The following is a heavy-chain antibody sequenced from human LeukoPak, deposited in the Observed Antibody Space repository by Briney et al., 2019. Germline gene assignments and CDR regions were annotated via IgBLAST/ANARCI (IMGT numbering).Heavy chain of an antibody. J-gene: IGHJ4*02. CDR3: ARDRGNDYFDS. V-gene: IGHV3-33*01. Sequence: GGSLRLSCVVSGVSLSSHGMHWVRQAPGKRLEWLTFTWSDGRSEYYADSVKGRFSVSRDNSKNTVYLQIDSLRVEDTAVYYCARDRGNDYFDSWGQGTLVTVSS. CDR2: TWSDGRSE. CDR1: GVSLSSHG.